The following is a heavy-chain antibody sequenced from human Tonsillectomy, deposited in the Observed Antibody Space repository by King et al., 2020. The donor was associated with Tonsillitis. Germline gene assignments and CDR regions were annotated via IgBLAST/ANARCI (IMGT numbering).Heavy chain of an antibody. V-gene: IGHV4-30-2*01. CDR1: GGSISSGGYT. CDR3: ARDLGDRSGYYWFDP. Sequence: QLQESGSGLVKPSQTLSLTCAVSGGSISSGGYTWNWTRQPPGKGLEWIGYISHIGTTYYNPSLNSRVTISVDRSKNQFSLKLSSVTAADTAVYYCARDLGDRSGYYWFDPWGQGTLVTVSS. CDR2: ISHIGTT. D-gene: IGHD3-22*01. J-gene: IGHJ5*02.